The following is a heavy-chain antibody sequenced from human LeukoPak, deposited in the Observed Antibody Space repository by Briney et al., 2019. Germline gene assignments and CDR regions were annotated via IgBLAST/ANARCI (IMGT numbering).Heavy chain of an antibody. D-gene: IGHD4-17*01. Sequence: KPGGSLRLSCAASGFTFSDYYMSWIRQAPGKGLEWVSYIRSSGSYTNYADSVKGRFTISRDNAKKSLYLQMNSLRAEDTAVYYCARALTTWHSFDPWGQGTLDILSS. CDR3: ARALTTWHSFDP. V-gene: IGHV3-11*05. J-gene: IGHJ5*02. CDR2: IRSSGSYT. CDR1: GFTFSDYY.